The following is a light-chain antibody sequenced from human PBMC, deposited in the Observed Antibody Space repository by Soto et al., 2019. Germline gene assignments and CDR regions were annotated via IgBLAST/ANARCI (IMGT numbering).Light chain of an antibody. J-gene: IGKJ1*01. V-gene: IGKV1-5*01. CDR3: QQYYSYPWT. CDR1: QSISRW. CDR2: DVS. Sequence: DIQMTQSPSTQSASLGDRVTITCRASQSISRWFAWYQQKPGKAPKVVIYDVSSLESGVPPRYSGSGSGTEVTLTISNLQPDDYATYYCQQYYSYPWTFGHGTMVEIK.